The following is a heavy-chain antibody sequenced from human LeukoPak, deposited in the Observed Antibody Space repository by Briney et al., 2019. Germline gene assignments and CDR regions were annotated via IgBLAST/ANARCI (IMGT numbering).Heavy chain of an antibody. CDR3: ARATIFGVVIHREYNWFDP. Sequence: SETLSLTCAVSGGSISSGGYSWSGMRQPPGKGLEGIGYIYHSGSTCYNPSLKSRVTISVDRSKNQFSLKLSSVTAADTAVYYCARATIFGVVIHREYNWFDPWGQGTLVTVSS. CDR1: GGSISSGGYS. CDR2: IYHSGST. J-gene: IGHJ5*02. D-gene: IGHD3-3*01. V-gene: IGHV4-30-2*01.